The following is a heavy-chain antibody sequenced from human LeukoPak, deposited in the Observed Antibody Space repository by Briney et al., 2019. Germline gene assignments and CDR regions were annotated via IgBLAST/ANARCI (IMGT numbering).Heavy chain of an antibody. J-gene: IGHJ4*02. CDR2: ISGSGGST. V-gene: IGHV3-23*01. CDR3: ASIPTYYYDSSGYREDNGY. CDR1: GFTFSSYA. Sequence: PGGSLRLSCAASGFTFSSYAMSWVRQAPGKGLEWVSAISGSGGSTYYADSVKGRFTISRDNSKNTLYLQMNSLRAEDTAVYYCASIPTYYYDSSGYREDNGYWGQGTLVTVSS. D-gene: IGHD3-22*01.